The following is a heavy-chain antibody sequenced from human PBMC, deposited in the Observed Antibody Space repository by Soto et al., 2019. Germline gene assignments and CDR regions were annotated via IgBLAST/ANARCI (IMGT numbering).Heavy chain of an antibody. CDR1: GYTFTGYY. Sequence: ASVKVSCKASGYTFTGYYMHWVRQAPGQRLEWMGWINPNSGGTNYAQKFQGWVTMTRDTSISTAYMELSRLRSDDTAVYYCARVHCSSTSCYPYFDYWGQGTLVTVSS. J-gene: IGHJ4*02. CDR3: ARVHCSSTSCYPYFDY. CDR2: INPNSGGT. D-gene: IGHD2-2*01. V-gene: IGHV1-2*04.